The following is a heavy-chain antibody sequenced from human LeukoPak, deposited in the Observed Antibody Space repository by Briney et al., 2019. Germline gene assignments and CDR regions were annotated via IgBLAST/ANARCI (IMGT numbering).Heavy chain of an antibody. Sequence: PGGSLRLSCTASGFTFGDYAMSWVRQAPGKGLEWVGFIRSKAYGGTTEYAASVKGRFTISRDDSKSIAYLQMNSLKTEDTAVYYCIGDSLGSGSYPDIWGQGTMVTVSS. D-gene: IGHD3-10*01. J-gene: IGHJ3*02. CDR3: IGDSLGSGSYPDI. CDR2: IRSKAYGGTT. CDR1: GFTFGDYA. V-gene: IGHV3-49*04.